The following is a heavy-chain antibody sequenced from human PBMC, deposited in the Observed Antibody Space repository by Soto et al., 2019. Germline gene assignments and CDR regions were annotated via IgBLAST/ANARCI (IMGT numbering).Heavy chain of an antibody. V-gene: IGHV1-46*03. Sequence: QVQLVQSGAEVKKPGASVKVSCKASGYTFPSYYMHWVRQAPGQGLEWMGIINPSGGSTSYAEKVRGRVTRTRDKSRCPVYVQRSSLSSEDTAVYYCGRDGRASTVTRGWTSRYYVYWGQGTLVTVSS. J-gene: IGHJ4*02. D-gene: IGHD4-17*01. CDR2: INPSGGST. CDR3: GRDGRASTVTRGWTSRYYVY. CDR1: GYTFPSYY.